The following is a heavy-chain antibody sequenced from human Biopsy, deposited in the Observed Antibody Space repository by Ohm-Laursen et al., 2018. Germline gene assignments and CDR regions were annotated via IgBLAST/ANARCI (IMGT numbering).Heavy chain of an antibody. CDR3: ARATYSSGHKIDS. CDR1: GFTFSMRA. Sequence: SLRLSCAAFGFTFSMRAMSWVRQFPGKGLEWVSGISGTGAGTYYADSVRGRFTISRDESKNTLYLQMNRLRAKDTAVYHCARATYSSGHKIDSWGQGTLVTVSS. V-gene: IGHV3-23*01. D-gene: IGHD6-25*01. CDR2: ISGTGAGT. J-gene: IGHJ4*02.